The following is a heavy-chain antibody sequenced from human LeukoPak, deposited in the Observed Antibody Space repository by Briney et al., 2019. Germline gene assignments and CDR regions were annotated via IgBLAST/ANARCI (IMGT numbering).Heavy chain of an antibody. CDR3: ATDYWGSINY. CDR2: ISSDGSST. J-gene: IGHJ4*02. V-gene: IGHV3-74*01. Sequence: PGGCLRLSCVGSGFTFSDSWMHWVRQAPGKGLVWVSRISSDGSSTSYADSVKGRFTISRDNAKNTLYLQMNSLRVEDTAVYYCATDYWGSINYWGQGSLVTVSS. CDR1: GFTFSDSW. D-gene: IGHD7-27*01.